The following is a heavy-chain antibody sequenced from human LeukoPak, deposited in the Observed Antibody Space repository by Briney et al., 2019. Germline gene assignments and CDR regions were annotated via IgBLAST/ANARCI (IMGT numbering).Heavy chain of an antibody. D-gene: IGHD2-21*02. V-gene: IGHV4-34*01. CDR2: INHSGST. CDR1: GGSFSGYY. J-gene: IGHJ4*02. Sequence: SETLSLTCAVYGGSFSGYYWSWIRQPPGKGLEWIGEINHSGSTNYNPSLKSRVTISVDTSKNQFSLTLSSVTAADTAVYYCARDFGDWRTDYWGQGTLVTVPS. CDR3: ARDFGDWRTDY.